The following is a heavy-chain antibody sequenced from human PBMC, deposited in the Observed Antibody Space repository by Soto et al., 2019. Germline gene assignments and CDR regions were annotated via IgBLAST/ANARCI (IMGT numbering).Heavy chain of an antibody. V-gene: IGHV1-8*01. J-gene: IGHJ6*02. Sequence: VASVKVSCKASGYSFTSLDINWVRQTAGQGLEWMGWMQPSTGRTGYAQKFQGRVTLTWDTSINTAYMELSSLRPDDTAMYYCARERYQVLSDGMDVWGQGTSVTVSS. D-gene: IGHD2-2*01. CDR3: ARERYQVLSDGMDV. CDR1: GYSFTSLD. CDR2: MQPSTGRT.